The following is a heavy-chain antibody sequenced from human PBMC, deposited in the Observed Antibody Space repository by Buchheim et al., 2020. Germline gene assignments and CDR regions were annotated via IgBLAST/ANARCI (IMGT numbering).Heavy chain of an antibody. CDR3: AKNRLERRGSLYFDY. D-gene: IGHD1-1*01. CDR2: ISYDGSNK. J-gene: IGHJ4*02. Sequence: QVQLVESGGGVVQPGRSLRLSCAASGFTFSSYAMHWVRQAPGKGLEWVAVISYDGSNKYYADSVKGRFTISRDNSKNTLYLQMNSLRAEDTAVYYCAKNRLERRGSLYFDYWGQGTL. V-gene: IGHV3-30-3*02. CDR1: GFTFSSYA.